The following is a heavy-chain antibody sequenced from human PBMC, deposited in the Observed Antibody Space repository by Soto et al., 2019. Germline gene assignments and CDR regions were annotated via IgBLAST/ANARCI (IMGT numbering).Heavy chain of an antibody. CDR1: GFTFSNCA. D-gene: IGHD6-13*01. V-gene: IGHV3-23*01. Sequence: EVQLLESGGGLVQPGGSLRLSCAASGFTFSNCAVTLVRQAPGKGLEWVSTISGSGGSTYYADSVKGRFTISRDNSKNTLYLQMNSLRAEYTAVYYCAKDQGSSWYEIDYWGQGTLVTVSS. CDR2: ISGSGGST. J-gene: IGHJ4*02. CDR3: AKDQGSSWYEIDY.